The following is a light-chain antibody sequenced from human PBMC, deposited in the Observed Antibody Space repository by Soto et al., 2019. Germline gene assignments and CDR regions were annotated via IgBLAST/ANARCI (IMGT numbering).Light chain of an antibody. CDR1: RSDIGTNT. J-gene: IGLJ3*02. CDR3: AAWDDSLNGRV. Sequence: QSVLTQPPSASGTPGQRVTISCSGSRSDIGTNTVNWYQQLPGAAPKLLIYSDNQRPSGVPDRFSGSKSGTSASLAISGLQSEDEADYYCAAWDDSLNGRVFGGGTKVIVL. CDR2: SDN. V-gene: IGLV1-44*01.